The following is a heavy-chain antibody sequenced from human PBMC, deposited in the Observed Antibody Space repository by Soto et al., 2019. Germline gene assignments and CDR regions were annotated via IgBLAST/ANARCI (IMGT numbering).Heavy chain of an antibody. Sequence: QVQLVQSGAEVKKPGASVKVSCKASGYTFTSYAMHWVRQAPGQRLEWMGWINAGNGNTKYSQKFHGRVTITRDTSASTAYMELSSLRSEDTAVYYCARGKWVVTPDYYYDGMDVWGQGTTVTVSS. CDR3: ARGKWVVTPDYYYDGMDV. CDR1: GYTFTSYA. CDR2: INAGNGNT. V-gene: IGHV1-3*01. D-gene: IGHD2-15*01. J-gene: IGHJ6*02.